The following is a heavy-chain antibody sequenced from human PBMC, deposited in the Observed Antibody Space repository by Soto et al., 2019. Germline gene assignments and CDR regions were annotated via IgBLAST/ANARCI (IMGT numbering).Heavy chain of an antibody. Sequence: EVQLVESGGGLVQPGGSLRLSCAASGFTFSSYWLHWVRQAPGKGLVWLSRINSDGSSTNYADSVKGRFTISRDNAKSTLYLQLNSVRAEDTAVYYCAMKGAVAGFGYWGQGTLVTVSS. CDR3: AMKGAVAGFGY. D-gene: IGHD6-19*01. CDR2: INSDGSST. CDR1: GFTFSSYW. J-gene: IGHJ4*02. V-gene: IGHV3-74*01.